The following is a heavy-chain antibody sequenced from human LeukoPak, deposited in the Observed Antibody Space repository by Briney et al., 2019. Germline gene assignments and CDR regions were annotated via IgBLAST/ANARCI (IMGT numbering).Heavy chain of an antibody. CDR1: GGSISSYY. CDR3: ARGQQWLGGDAFDI. D-gene: IGHD6-19*01. CDR2: IYYSGST. J-gene: IGHJ3*02. Sequence: SETLSLTCTVSGGSISSYYWSWIRQPPGKGLEWIGYIYYSGSTNYNPSLKSRVTMSVDTSKNQFSLKLSSVTAADTAVYYCARGQQWLGGDAFDIWGQGTMVTVSS. V-gene: IGHV4-59*12.